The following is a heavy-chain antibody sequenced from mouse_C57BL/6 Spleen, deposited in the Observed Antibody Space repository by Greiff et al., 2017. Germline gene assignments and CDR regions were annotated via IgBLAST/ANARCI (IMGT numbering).Heavy chain of an antibody. CDR2: IHPNSGST. D-gene: IGHD1-1*01. Sequence: VQLKQPGAELVKPGASVKLSCKASGYTFTSYWMHWVKQRPGQGLEWIGMIHPNSGSTNYNEKFKSKATLTVDKSSSTAYMQLSSLTSEDSAVYYCDYGSRGYAMDYWGQGTSVTVSS. CDR3: DYGSRGYAMDY. V-gene: IGHV1-64*01. CDR1: GYTFTSYW. J-gene: IGHJ4*01.